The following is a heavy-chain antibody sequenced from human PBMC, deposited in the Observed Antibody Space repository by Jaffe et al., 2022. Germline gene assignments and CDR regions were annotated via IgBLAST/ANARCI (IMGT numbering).Heavy chain of an antibody. CDR3: AKDPVTYYYGSGSYSEGVMDAFDI. V-gene: IGHV3-23*01. CDR2: ISGSGGST. Sequence: EVQLLESGGGLVQPGGSLRLSCAASGFTFSSYAMSWVRQAPGKGLEWVSAISGSGGSTYYADSVKGRFTISRDNSKNTLYLQMNSLRAEDTAVYYCAKDPVTYYYGSGSYSEGVMDAFDIWGQGTMVTVSS. CDR1: GFTFSSYA. J-gene: IGHJ3*02. D-gene: IGHD3-10*01.